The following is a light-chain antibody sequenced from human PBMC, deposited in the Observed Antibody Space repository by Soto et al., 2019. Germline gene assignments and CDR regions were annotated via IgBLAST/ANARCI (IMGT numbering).Light chain of an antibody. V-gene: IGLV2-14*03. J-gene: IGLJ2*01. CDR2: DVR. Sequence: QSALTQPASVSGSPGQSISISCTGASSDVGGYSYVSWYQQHPGKVPKLMIYDVRNRPSGVSNRCSGSKSGNTASLTISGLQPEDEADYYCSSYTSSSTLVVFGGGTKLTVL. CDR3: SSYTSSSTLVV. CDR1: SSDVGGYSY.